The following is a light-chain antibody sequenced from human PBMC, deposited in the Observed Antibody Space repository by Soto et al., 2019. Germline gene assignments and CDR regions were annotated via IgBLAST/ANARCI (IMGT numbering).Light chain of an antibody. CDR2: GAS. CDR1: QSVSSSY. Sequence: EIVLTQSPGTLSLSPGERATLSCRASQSVSSSYLAWYQQKPGQAPRLLIYGASSRATGIPGRFSGSGSGTDFTFTNSRLEPEDFAVYYCQQDCCSPFTFGPGTKVDIK. V-gene: IGKV3-20*01. CDR3: QQDCCSPFT. J-gene: IGKJ3*01.